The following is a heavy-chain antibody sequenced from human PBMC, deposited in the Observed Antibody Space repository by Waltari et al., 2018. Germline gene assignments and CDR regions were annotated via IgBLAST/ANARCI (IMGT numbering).Heavy chain of an antibody. D-gene: IGHD2-21*01. J-gene: IGHJ3*02. V-gene: IGHV3-21*01. Sequence: EVQLVESGGGLVKPGGSLRLSCAASGFTFSSYSMNWVRQAPGKGLEWVSSISSSSYIYYADSVKGRFTISRDNAKNSLYLQMNSLRAEDTAVYYCARGGGAQAFDIWGQGTMVTVSS. CDR3: ARGGGAQAFDI. CDR2: ISSSSYI. CDR1: GFTFSSYS.